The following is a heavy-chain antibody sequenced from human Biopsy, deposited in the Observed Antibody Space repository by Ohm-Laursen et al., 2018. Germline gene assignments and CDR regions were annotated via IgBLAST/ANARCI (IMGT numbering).Heavy chain of an antibody. V-gene: IGHV3-7*01. CDR3: ARATTDGGSYYGY. CDR2: INPDGSVK. CDR1: GFMFSASW. Sequence: SLRLSCTASGFMFSASWMSWVRQAPGKGLEWVANINPDGSVKYFADSVKGRFTISRDNAENSMYLQMSSLTVDDTAVYYCARATTDGGSYYGYWGQGTLVTVSP. J-gene: IGHJ4*02. D-gene: IGHD1-26*01.